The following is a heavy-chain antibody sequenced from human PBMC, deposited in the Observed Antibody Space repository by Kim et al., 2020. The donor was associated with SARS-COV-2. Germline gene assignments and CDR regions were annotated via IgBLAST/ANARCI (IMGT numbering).Heavy chain of an antibody. J-gene: IGHJ6*02. V-gene: IGHV1-69*13. CDR3: AREYSSGWSRVPHGMDV. D-gene: IGHD6-19*01. Sequence: SVKVSCKASGGTFSSYAISWVRQAPGQGLEWMGGIIPIFGTANYAQKFQGRVTITADESTSTAYMELSSLRSEDTAVYYCAREYSSGWSRVPHGMDVWGQGTTVTVSS. CDR1: GGTFSSYA. CDR2: IIPIFGTA.